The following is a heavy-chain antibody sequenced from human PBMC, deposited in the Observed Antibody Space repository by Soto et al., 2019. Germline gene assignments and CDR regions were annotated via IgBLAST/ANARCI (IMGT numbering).Heavy chain of an antibody. CDR3: TPELIDPTHYYYYGMDV. CDR2: IKSKTDGGTT. D-gene: IGHD3-16*01. Sequence: GGSLRLSCAASGFTFSNAWMSWVRQAPGKGLEWVGRIKSKTDGGTTDYAAPVKGRFTISRDDSKNTLYLQMNSLKTEDTAVYYFTPELIDPTHYYYYGMDVWGQGTTVTVSS. J-gene: IGHJ6*02. V-gene: IGHV3-15*01. CDR1: GFTFSNAW.